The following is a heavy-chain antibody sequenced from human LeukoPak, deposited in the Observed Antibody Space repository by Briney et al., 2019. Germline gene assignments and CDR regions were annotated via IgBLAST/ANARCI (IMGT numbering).Heavy chain of an antibody. J-gene: IGHJ4*02. D-gene: IGHD5-18*01. CDR1: GFTFSDYY. Sequence: GGSLRLSCAASGFTFSDYYMSWIRQAPGKGLGWLSYISSSGSSMYYADSVKGRFTISRDNAKNSLYLQMNSLRAEDTAVYYCARESRDTAMVEDYFDYWGQGTLVTVSS. V-gene: IGHV3-11*04. CDR2: ISSSGSSM. CDR3: ARESRDTAMVEDYFDY.